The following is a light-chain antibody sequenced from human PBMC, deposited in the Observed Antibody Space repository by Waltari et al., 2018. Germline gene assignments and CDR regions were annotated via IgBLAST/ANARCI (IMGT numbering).Light chain of an antibody. CDR1: QDVSNW. CDR2: AAS. Sequence: DIQLTQSPSSLSASVGDRVTITCRASQDVSNWLAWYQQKPGNAPKFLIYAASSLQRGVPSRFRGSGSGTDFTLTISGLQPDDFATYYCQEANTFPYTFGQGTKVEIK. V-gene: IGKV1-12*01. CDR3: QEANTFPYT. J-gene: IGKJ2*01.